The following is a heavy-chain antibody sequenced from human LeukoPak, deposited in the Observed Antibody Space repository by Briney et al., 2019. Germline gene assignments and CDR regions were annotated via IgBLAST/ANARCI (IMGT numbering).Heavy chain of an antibody. V-gene: IGHV1-18*01. Sequence: ASVKGSWKASGYSFTSYVITWMRQAPGQGLEWMGWISGYNGNTVYAPNLQGRVNMATDTSTNTAYMEIKSLRSDDTAVYYCARGNEGPSGYRGEGTLVAVSS. CDR1: GYSFTSYV. D-gene: IGHD7-27*01. CDR2: ISGYNGNT. J-gene: IGHJ4*02. CDR3: ARGNEGPSGY.